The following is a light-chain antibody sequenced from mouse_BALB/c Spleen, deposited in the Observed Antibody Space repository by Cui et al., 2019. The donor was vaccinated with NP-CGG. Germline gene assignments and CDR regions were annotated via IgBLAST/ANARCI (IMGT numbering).Light chain of an antibody. Sequence: QAVVTQESALTTSPGETVTLTCRSNTGAVTTSNYANWVQEKPDHLFTGLIGGINNRAPGVPARFSGSLIGDKAVLTITGAQTEDEAIYFCALWYSNHWVFGGGTKLTVL. J-gene: IGLJ1*01. V-gene: IGLV1*01. CDR3: ALWYSNHWV. CDR1: TGAVTTSNY. CDR2: GIN.